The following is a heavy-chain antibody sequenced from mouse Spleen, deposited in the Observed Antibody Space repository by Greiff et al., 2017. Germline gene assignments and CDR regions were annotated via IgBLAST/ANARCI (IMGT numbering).Heavy chain of an antibody. CDR2: IDPEDGDT. V-gene: IGHV14-1*01. Sequence: EVQLQQSGAELVRPGASVKLSCTASGFNIKDYYMHWVKQRPEQGLEWIGRIDPEDGDTEYAPKFQGKATMTADTSSNTAYLQLSSLTSEDTAVYYCTTRGELTGTLYYAMDYWGQGTSVTVSS. CDR1: GFNIKDYY. J-gene: IGHJ4*01. D-gene: IGHD4-1*01. CDR3: TTRGELTGTLYYAMDY.